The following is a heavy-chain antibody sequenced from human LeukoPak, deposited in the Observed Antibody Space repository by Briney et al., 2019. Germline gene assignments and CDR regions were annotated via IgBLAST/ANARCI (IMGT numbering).Heavy chain of an antibody. CDR1: GGSISSYY. D-gene: IGHD2-2*01. V-gene: IGHV4-59*01. Sequence: SETLSLTCTVSGGSISSYYWSWIRQPPGKGLEWIGYIYYSGSTNYNPSLKSRVTISVDTSKNQFSLKLSSVTAADTAVYYCTREYCSSTSCYEGLNWFDPWGQGTLVTVSS. CDR2: IYYSGST. CDR3: TREYCSSTSCYEGLNWFDP. J-gene: IGHJ5*02.